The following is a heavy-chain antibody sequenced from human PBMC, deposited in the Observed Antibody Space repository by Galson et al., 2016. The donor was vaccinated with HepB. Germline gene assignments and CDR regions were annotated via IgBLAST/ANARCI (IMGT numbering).Heavy chain of an antibody. J-gene: IGHJ6*02. CDR2: IYSGGST. V-gene: IGHV3-53*01. Sequence: SLRLSCAASGFTVSSNYMTWVRQAPGKGLEWVSVIYSGGSTYYADSVKGRFITSRDNSKNTLYLQMNGLRAEDTAVYYCARDNNYYYGMDVWGQGTTVTVSS. CDR3: ARDNNYYYGMDV. CDR1: GFTVSSNY. D-gene: IGHD2/OR15-2a*01.